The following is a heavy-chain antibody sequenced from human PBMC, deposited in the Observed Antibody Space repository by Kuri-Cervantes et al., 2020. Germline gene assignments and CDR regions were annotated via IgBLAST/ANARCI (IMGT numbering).Heavy chain of an antibody. CDR2: IYYSGST. Sequence: SETLSLTCTVSGGSISSSSYYWGWTRQPPGKGLEWIGSIYYSGSTYYNPSLKSRVTISVDTSKNQFSLKLSSVTAADTAVYYCARVDYYDSSGYYWFGYFDYWGQGTLVTVSS. D-gene: IGHD3-22*01. J-gene: IGHJ4*02. CDR1: GGSISSSSYY. V-gene: IGHV4-39*01. CDR3: ARVDYYDSSGYYWFGYFDY.